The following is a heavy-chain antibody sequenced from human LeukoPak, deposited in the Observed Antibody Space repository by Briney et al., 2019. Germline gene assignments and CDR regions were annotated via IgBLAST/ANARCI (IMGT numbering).Heavy chain of an antibody. CDR1: GFAFSNYA. CDR3: AKSAVGATTYQFFDY. D-gene: IGHD1-26*01. Sequence: PGGSLRLSXVASGFAFSNYAMSWVRQAPGKGLEWVSAISGSGGNTYYADSVKGRFTISRDNSKNTLYLQMNSLRAEDTAVYYCAKSAVGATTYQFFDYWGQGTLVTVSS. J-gene: IGHJ4*02. CDR2: ISGSGGNT. V-gene: IGHV3-23*01.